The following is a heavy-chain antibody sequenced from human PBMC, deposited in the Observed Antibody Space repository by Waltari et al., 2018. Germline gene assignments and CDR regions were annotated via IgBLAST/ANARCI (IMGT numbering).Heavy chain of an antibody. CDR1: GFSFRGPT. J-gene: IGHJ4*02. Sequence: EVQVVESGGGLVQPGGSLILSCATSGFSFRGPTIHWVRPTSGKGLEWVGRIRRQPYNYATAYSASVKGRFTISRDDSKNTAYLQMNNLMTEDTAVYYCSGGEVTGTDFWGQGTLVTVSS. V-gene: IGHV3-73*01. CDR3: SGGEVTGTDF. CDR2: IRRQPYNYAT. D-gene: IGHD6-19*01.